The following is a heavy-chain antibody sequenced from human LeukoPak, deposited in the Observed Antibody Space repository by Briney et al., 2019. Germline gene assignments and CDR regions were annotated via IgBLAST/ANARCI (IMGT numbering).Heavy chain of an antibody. J-gene: IGHJ4*02. CDR1: GYTFTSYA. CDR2: ISAGNGNA. CDR3: ARDSGSGSNDY. D-gene: IGHD1-26*01. V-gene: IGHV1-3*01. Sequence: ASVKVSCKASGYTFTSYAIHWVRQAPGQRLEWMGWISAGNGNAKYSQNFQGRVTFISNTSATTAFMELSSLRSEDAAVYYCARDSGSGSNDYWGQGTLVTVSS.